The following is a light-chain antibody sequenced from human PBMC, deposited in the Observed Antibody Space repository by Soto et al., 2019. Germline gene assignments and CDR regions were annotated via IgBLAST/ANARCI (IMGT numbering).Light chain of an antibody. J-gene: IGKJ1*01. V-gene: IGKV3-15*01. CDR3: QQYGSSPPWT. CDR1: QSISSN. Sequence: EIVMTQSPATLSVSPGERATLSCRASQSISSNLAWYQQKPGQAPRLLMFRTSSRATGFPARFSGSGSGTEFNLTISSLQSEDFAVYYCQQYGSSPPWTFGQGTKVEIK. CDR2: RTS.